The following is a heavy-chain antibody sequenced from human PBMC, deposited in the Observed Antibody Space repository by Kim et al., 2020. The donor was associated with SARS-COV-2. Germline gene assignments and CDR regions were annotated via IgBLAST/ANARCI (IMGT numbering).Heavy chain of an antibody. D-gene: IGHD1-26*01. CDR1: GFTLSSSW. V-gene: IGHV3-74*01. CDR3: ARGPWGAASL. CDR2: MNGEGSSP. J-gene: IGHJ4*02. Sequence: GGSLRLSCTVSGFTLSSSWMHWVRQAPGKGLAWVSRMNGEGSSPTYADPVKGRFTISSDNAKITLFLQMDSLRVDDTAVYYCARGPWGAASLWGQGTLVT.